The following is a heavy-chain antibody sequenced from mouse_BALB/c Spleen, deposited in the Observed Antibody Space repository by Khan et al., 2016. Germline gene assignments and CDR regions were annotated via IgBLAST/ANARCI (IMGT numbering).Heavy chain of an antibody. CDR2: VNPNNGDT. J-gene: IGHJ4*01. Sequence: VQLKQSGPDLVKPGASVKISCKASGYSFTGYYMYWVKQSHGKSFEWIGRVNPNNGDTSSTQKFQGKAILTVDKSSSTAYMELRSLTSEDSACYYCARDAMYYWGQGTSLTVSS. V-gene: IGHV1-26*01. CDR1: GYSFTGYY. CDR3: ARDAMYY.